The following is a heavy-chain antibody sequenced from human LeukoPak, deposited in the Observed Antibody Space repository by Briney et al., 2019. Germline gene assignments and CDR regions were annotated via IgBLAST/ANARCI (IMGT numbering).Heavy chain of an antibody. CDR3: ARWSYSSDWYFGTFDI. CDR2: ISTYDGNT. J-gene: IGHJ3*02. CDR1: GYTFNTYG. D-gene: IGHD6-19*01. V-gene: IGHV1-18*01. Sequence: ASVKVSFKASGYTFNTYGISWVRQAPGQGLEWMGWISTYDGNTNYAQNLQGRVTMTTDTSTRTACMELRSLRSGDTAVYYCARWSYSSDWYFGTFDIWGQGTTVTISS.